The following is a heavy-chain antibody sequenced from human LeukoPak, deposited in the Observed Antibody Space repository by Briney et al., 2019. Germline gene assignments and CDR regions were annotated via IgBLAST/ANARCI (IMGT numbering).Heavy chain of an antibody. Sequence: ASVKVSCKASGYTFTSYYMHWVRQAPGQGLEWMGIINPSGGSTSYTQKFQGRVTMTTDTSTSTAYMELRSLRSDDTAVYYCARSYYDSSGYYGYWGQGTLVTVSS. J-gene: IGHJ4*02. CDR2: INPSGGST. CDR3: ARSYYDSSGYYGY. CDR1: GYTFTSYY. V-gene: IGHV1-46*01. D-gene: IGHD3-22*01.